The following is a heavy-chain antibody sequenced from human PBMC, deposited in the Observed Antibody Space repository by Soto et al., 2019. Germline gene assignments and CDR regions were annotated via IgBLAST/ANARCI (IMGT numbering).Heavy chain of an antibody. CDR1: GFPFANFL. V-gene: IGHV3-49*03. CDR2: IRSQPYGGTT. Sequence: PGGSVRLSCTGSGFPFANFLMSWFRQAPGKGLEWVGFIRSQPYGGTTQYAASVRGRFTISRDDSKGIAYLQMNSLESGDSGLYYCIWSLRFWGQGTLVTVSS. J-gene: IGHJ1*01. D-gene: IGHD3-3*01. CDR3: IWSLRF.